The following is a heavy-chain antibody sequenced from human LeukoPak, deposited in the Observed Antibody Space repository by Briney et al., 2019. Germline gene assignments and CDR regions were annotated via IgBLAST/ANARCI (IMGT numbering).Heavy chain of an antibody. D-gene: IGHD6-19*01. CDR2: ISSSSSNM. J-gene: IGHJ4*02. V-gene: IGHV3-48*04. CDR1: GFDFSTYS. Sequence: PGGSLRLSCAASGFDFSTYSIDWVRQAPGKGLEWVSYISSSSSNMYHADSVKGRFTISRDNAKNSLHLQMNSLRAEDTAVYYCARVGRSGWTVDYWGQGTLVTVSS. CDR3: ARVGRSGWTVDY.